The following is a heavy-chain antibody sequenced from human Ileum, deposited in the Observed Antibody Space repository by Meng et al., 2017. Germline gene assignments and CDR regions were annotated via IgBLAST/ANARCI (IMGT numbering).Heavy chain of an antibody. CDR1: GYSFNTYW. D-gene: IGHD4-23*01. CDR2: IYPDDSDT. V-gene: IGHV5-51*01. Sequence: GGSLRLSCKGSGYSFNTYWIAWVRQMPGKGLEWMGIIYPDDSDTRFSPSFQGQVSISADKSINVAYLQWSSLKVSDTAIYYCAKLPRTPDWFDSWGQGTLVTVSS. CDR3: AKLPRTPDWFDS. J-gene: IGHJ5*01.